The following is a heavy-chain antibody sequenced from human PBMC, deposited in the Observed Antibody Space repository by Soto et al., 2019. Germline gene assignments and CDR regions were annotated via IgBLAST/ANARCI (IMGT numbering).Heavy chain of an antibody. V-gene: IGHV3-53*01. D-gene: IGHD6-13*01. J-gene: IGHJ4*02. CDR3: ARSRNIAASFDY. Sequence: GGSLRLSCAASGFTVSSNYMSWVRQAPGKGLEWVSVIYSGGSTYYADSVKGRFTISRDNSKNTLYLQMNSLRAEDTAVYYCARSRNIAASFDYWGQGTLGTVSS. CDR2: IYSGGST. CDR1: GFTVSSNY.